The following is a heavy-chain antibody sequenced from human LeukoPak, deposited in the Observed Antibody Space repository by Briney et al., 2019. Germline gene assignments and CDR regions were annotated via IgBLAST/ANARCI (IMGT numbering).Heavy chain of an antibody. CDR3: ARRPVVNYYYYYMDV. V-gene: IGHV4-34*01. CDR1: GGSFSGYY. J-gene: IGHJ6*03. Sequence: PSGTLSLTCAVYGGSFSGYYWSWIRQPPGKGLEWIGEINHSGSTNYNPSLKSRVTISVDTSKNQFSLKLSSVTAADTAVYYCARRPVVNYYYYYMDVWGKGTTVTVSS. CDR2: INHSGST. D-gene: IGHD4-23*01.